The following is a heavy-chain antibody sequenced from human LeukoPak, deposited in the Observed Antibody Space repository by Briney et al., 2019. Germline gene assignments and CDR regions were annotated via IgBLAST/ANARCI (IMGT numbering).Heavy chain of an antibody. V-gene: IGHV3-7*03. CDR2: IKQDGSEK. D-gene: IGHD1-26*01. CDR1: GFTFSSYW. J-gene: IGHJ4*02. CDR3: AKALGSYYSEPLYFDY. Sequence: GGSLRLSCAASGFTFSSYWMSWVRQAPGKGLEWVANIKQDGSEKYYVDSVKGRFTISRDNAKNSLYLQMNSLRAEDTAVYYCAKALGSYYSEPLYFDYWGQGTLVTVSS.